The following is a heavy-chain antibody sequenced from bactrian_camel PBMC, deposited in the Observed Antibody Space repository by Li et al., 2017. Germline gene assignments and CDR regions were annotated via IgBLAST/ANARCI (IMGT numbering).Heavy chain of an antibody. CDR3: AATSYGLILSCSAALADFGY. D-gene: IGHD3*01. Sequence: VQLVESGGGSVQAGGSLRLSCTVSASPFGGSSDMGWFRQAPGKEREAVAVIYTGGGSTYYADSVKGRFTISPDNAKNTVYLQMNSLKPEDTAMYYCAATSYGLILSCSAALADFGYWGQGTQVTVS. CDR2: IYTGGGST. V-gene: IGHV3S40*01. J-gene: IGHJ6*01. CDR1: ASPFGGSSD.